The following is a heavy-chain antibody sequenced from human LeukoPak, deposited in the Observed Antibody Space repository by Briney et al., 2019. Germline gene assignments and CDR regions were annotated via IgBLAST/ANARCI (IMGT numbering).Heavy chain of an antibody. CDR2: IYTSGNT. CDR3: ARLKGGGSTYFYYYYMDV. D-gene: IGHD2-15*01. J-gene: IGHJ6*03. CDR1: GASISSYY. Sequence: SETLSLTCTVSGASISSYYWSRIRQPAGKGLEWIGHIYTSGNTNYSPSLKSRVTMSIDTSKNQFSLKLSSVTAADTAVYYCARLKGGGSTYFYYYYMDVWGKGTTVTVSS. V-gene: IGHV4-4*07.